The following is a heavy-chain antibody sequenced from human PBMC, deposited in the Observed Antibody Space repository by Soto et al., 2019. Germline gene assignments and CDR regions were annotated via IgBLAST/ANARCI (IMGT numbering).Heavy chain of an antibody. J-gene: IGHJ4*02. CDR1: GFTFSSYW. V-gene: IGHV3-7*05. CDR3: ARDPRRFVAAASHC. CDR2: IKQDGSEK. Sequence: PGGSLRLSCAASGFTFSSYWMSWVRQAPGKGLEWVANIKQDGSEKYYVDSVKGRFTISRDNAKNSLYLQMNSLRAEDTAVCYCARDPRRFVAAASHCWGQGTLVTVSS. D-gene: IGHD6-13*01.